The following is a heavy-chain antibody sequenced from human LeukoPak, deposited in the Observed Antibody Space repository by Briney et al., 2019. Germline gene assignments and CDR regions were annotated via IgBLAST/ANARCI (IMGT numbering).Heavy chain of an antibody. Sequence: GGSLRLSCAASGFTFSISWMTWVRQAPGKGLEWVAVMWYDGSNKYYADSVKGRFTISRDNSKNTLYLQMNSLRAEDTAVYYCARDARLALDYWGQGTLVTVSS. CDR2: MWYDGSNK. D-gene: IGHD3-9*01. J-gene: IGHJ4*02. CDR1: GFTFSISW. V-gene: IGHV3-33*08. CDR3: ARDARLALDY.